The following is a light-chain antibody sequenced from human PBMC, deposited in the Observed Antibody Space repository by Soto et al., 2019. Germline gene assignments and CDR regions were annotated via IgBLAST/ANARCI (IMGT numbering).Light chain of an antibody. CDR2: DAS. Sequence: DIQMTQYTSSLSASIGDRVSFTCQASQDISKFLNWYQHKPGQAPSLLIYDASKSHFGVPSRFSGSGSGTDFTFTISSLQPEDNATYYCQQYENRPYTFGPGTKVDIK. CDR1: QDISKF. J-gene: IGKJ3*01. CDR3: QQYENRPYT. V-gene: IGKV1-33*01.